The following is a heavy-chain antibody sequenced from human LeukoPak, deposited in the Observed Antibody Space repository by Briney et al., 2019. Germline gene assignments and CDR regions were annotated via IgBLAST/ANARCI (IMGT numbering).Heavy chain of an antibody. V-gene: IGHV4-59*08. J-gene: IGHJ4*02. D-gene: IGHD6-13*01. CDR3: ARRSYSSSWYYFDY. CDR1: GGSISSYY. Sequence: SETLSLTCTVSGGSISSYYWSWIRQPPGNGLEWIGYIYYSGSTNYNPSLKSRVTISVDTSKNQFSLKLSSVTAADTAVYYCARRSYSSSWYYFDYWGQGTLVTVSS. CDR2: IYYSGST.